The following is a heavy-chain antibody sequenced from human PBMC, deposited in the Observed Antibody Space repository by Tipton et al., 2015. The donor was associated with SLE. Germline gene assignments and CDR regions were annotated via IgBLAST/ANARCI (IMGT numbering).Heavy chain of an antibody. J-gene: IGHJ4*02. V-gene: IGHV3-30*04. D-gene: IGHD1-26*01. CDR2: ISYDGSKK. Sequence: SLRLSCAASGFTFSIYSMHWVRQAPGKGLDWVAVISYDGSKKNYADSVKGRFTISRDNSKNTLYLQMNSLRAEDTAVYYCARDVVGATEGLDCWGQGNLVTVSS. CDR1: GFTFSIYS. CDR3: ARDVVGATEGLDC.